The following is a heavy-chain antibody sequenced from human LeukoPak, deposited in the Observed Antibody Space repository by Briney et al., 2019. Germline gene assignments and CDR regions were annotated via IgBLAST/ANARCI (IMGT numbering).Heavy chain of an antibody. J-gene: IGHJ6*02. CDR2: IYYSGNT. CDR3: ASGYLARGMDV. V-gene: IGHV4-34*01. CDR1: GGSFSGYY. Sequence: SETLSLTCAVYGGSFSGYYWSWIRQPPGKGLEWIGNIYYSGNTYYNPSLKSRVTISIDTSKKQFSLKLSSVTAADTAVYYCASGYLARGMDVWGQGTTVTVSS.